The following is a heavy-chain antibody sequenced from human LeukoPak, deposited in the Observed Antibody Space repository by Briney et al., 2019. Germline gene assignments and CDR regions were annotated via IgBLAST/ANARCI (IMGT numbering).Heavy chain of an antibody. CDR3: ASLVDTPSFGHMDV. V-gene: IGHV3-66*01. D-gene: IGHD5-18*01. CDR1: GFTVSTYG. J-gene: IGHJ6*03. Sequence: PGGSLRLSCAASGFTVSTYGMSWVRQAPGKGPEWVSVIFAGGSTNYADSVKGRFTISRDKCKNTLSLQMNSLRAEDTAVYYCASLVDTPSFGHMDVWGKGTTVTISS. CDR2: IFAGGST.